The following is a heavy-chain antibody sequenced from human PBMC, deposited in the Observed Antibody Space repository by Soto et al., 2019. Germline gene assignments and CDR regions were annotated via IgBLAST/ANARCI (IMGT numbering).Heavy chain of an antibody. CDR3: AKDIRRGFSSAWGD. V-gene: IGHV3-9*01. D-gene: IGHD6-19*01. Sequence: EVQLVESGGGLVQPGRSLRLSCAASGFTFDDYAMHWVRQAPGKGLEWVSGMSWNSGTIAYADSVKGRFTVSRDNAKNSLYLQMNSLRAEDTAVYYCAKDIRRGFSSAWGDWGQGALVTVSS. CDR1: GFTFDDYA. CDR2: MSWNSGTI. J-gene: IGHJ4*02.